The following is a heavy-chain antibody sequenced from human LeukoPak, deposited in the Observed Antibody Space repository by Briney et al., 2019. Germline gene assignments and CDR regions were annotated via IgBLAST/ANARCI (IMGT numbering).Heavy chain of an antibody. CDR2: INHSGST. V-gene: IGHV4-34*01. J-gene: IGHJ4*01. Sequence: PSETLSLTCAVYGGSFSGYYWSWIRQPPGKGLEWIGEINHSGSTNYNPSLKSRVAISVDTSKNQFSLKLSSVTAADTAVYYCASNYYDSSGYYGLDYWGQEPWSPSPQ. CDR3: ASNYYDSSGYYGLDY. CDR1: GGSFSGYY. D-gene: IGHD3-22*01.